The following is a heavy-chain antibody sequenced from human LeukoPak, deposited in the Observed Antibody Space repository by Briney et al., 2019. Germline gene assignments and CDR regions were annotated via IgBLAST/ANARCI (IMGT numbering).Heavy chain of an antibody. CDR2: IYYSGST. CDR1: GGSISTSSYY. Sequence: PSETLSLTCTVSGGSISTSSYYWAWLRQPPGKGLEWIGSIYYSGSTYYNPSLKSRVTIFVDTSKNQFSLKLTSVTAADTALYYCARQSLLEGWKRWFDPWGQGTLVTVSS. V-gene: IGHV4-39*01. D-gene: IGHD3-3*01. J-gene: IGHJ5*02. CDR3: ARQSLLEGWKRWFDP.